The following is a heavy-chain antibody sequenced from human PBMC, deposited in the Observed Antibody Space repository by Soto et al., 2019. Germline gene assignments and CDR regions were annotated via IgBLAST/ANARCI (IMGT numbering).Heavy chain of an antibody. Sequence: QVQLEQSGAEVKKPGSSVKVSCKASGGTFRTAAISWVRQAPGQGLEWMGGIMPVFRTPDYAQKFQGRVTSTADETTQTAYMGWSALRYETTAVYFCARDNDRPQLGGNYSYTLDVWGQGTTITVSS. J-gene: IGHJ6*02. D-gene: IGHD2-15*01. CDR1: GGTFRTAA. V-gene: IGHV1-69*12. CDR2: IMPVFRTP. CDR3: ARDNDRPQLGGNYSYTLDV.